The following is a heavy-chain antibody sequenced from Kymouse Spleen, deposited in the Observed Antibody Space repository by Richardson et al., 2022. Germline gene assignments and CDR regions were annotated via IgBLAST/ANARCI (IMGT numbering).Heavy chain of an antibody. V-gene: IGHV1-69*05. J-gene: IGHJ6*02. Sequence: QVQLVQSGAEVKKPGSSVKVSCKASGGTFSSYAISWVRQAPGQGLEWMGGIIPIFGTANYAQKFQGRVTITTDESTSTAYMELSSLRSEDTAVYYCARDYYGSGS*DYYYGMDVWGQGTTVTVSS. CDR2: IIPIFGTA. CDR3: ARDYYGSGS*DYYYGMDV. CDR1: GGTFSSYA. D-gene: IGHD3-10*01.